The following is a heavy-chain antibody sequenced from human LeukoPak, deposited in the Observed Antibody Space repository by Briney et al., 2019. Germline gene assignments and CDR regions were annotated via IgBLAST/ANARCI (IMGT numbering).Heavy chain of an antibody. V-gene: IGHV3-48*04. CDR2: ISSSSSTI. J-gene: IGHJ4*02. CDR3: ALERGYCGGDCEGYYFDY. CDR1: GSTFSSYS. Sequence: PGGSLRLSCAASGSTFSSYSMNWVRQAPGKGLEWVSYISSSSSTIYYADSVKGRFTISRDNAKNSLYLQMNSLRAEDTAVYYCALERGYCGGDCEGYYFDYWGQGTLVTVSS. D-gene: IGHD2-21*01.